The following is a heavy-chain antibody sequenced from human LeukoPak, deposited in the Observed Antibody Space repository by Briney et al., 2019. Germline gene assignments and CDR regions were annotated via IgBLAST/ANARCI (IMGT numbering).Heavy chain of an antibody. J-gene: IGHJ5*02. CDR2: ISDRGGTT. D-gene: IGHD6-13*01. Sequence: GGSLRLSCAASGFTFSSYAMAWVRQAPGKGLEWVSGISDRGGTTYYADSVKGRFTISRDNSKNTLYLQMNSLRAEDTAVYYCAKDYSDGYSTPWGQGTLVTVSS. V-gene: IGHV3-23*01. CDR3: AKDYSDGYSTP. CDR1: GFTFSSYA.